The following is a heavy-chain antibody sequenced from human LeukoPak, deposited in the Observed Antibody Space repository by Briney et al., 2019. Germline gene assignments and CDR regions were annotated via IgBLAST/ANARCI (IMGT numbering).Heavy chain of an antibody. Sequence: GGSLRLSCAASGFTFSSYAMHWVRQAPGKGLEWVAVISYDGSNKYYADSVKGRFTIPRDNSKNTLYLQMNSLRAEDTAVYYCAREGGIGQSVAARWFDPWGQGTLVTVSS. D-gene: IGHD6-6*01. V-gene: IGHV3-30-3*01. CDR1: GFTFSSYA. CDR3: AREGGIGQSVAARWFDP. J-gene: IGHJ5*02. CDR2: ISYDGSNK.